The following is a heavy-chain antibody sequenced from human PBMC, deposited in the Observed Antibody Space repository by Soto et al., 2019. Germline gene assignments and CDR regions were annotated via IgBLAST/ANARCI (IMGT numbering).Heavy chain of an antibody. Sequence: GGSLRLSCAASGITFSTYWMSWVRQAPGKGLKWVASINEDGSAKYYVDSVKGRFTISRDNAKNSLSLQMNSLRAEDTAVYYCATEGTKSGYCSGESCRRNDYWSQGALVTVSS. D-gene: IGHD2-15*01. CDR2: INEDGSAK. CDR1: GITFSTYW. J-gene: IGHJ4*02. CDR3: ATEGTKSGYCSGESCRRNDY. V-gene: IGHV3-7*01.